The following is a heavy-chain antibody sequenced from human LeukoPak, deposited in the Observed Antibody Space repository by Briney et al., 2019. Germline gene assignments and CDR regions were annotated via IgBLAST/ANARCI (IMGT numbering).Heavy chain of an antibody. V-gene: IGHV7-4-1*02. CDR2: INTNTGNP. Sequence: ASVKVSCKASGYTFTSYAMNWVRQAPGQGLEWMGWINTNTGNPTYAQGFTGRFVFSLDTSVSTAYLQISSLKAEDTAVYYCARDVEDTAMVFYYYYGMDVWGQGTAVTVSS. CDR1: GYTFTSYA. J-gene: IGHJ6*02. CDR3: ARDVEDTAMVFYYYYGMDV. D-gene: IGHD5-18*01.